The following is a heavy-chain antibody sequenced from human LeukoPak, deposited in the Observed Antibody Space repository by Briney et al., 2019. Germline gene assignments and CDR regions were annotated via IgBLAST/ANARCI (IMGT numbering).Heavy chain of an antibody. V-gene: IGHV3-23*01. Sequence: GGPLRLSCAASGFTFSSYGMSWVRQAPGKGLEWVSAISGSGGSTYYADSVKGRFTISRDNSKNTLYLQMNSLRAEDTAVYYCAKGIQVWPRGIDYWGQGTLVTVSS. J-gene: IGHJ4*02. D-gene: IGHD5-18*01. CDR3: AKGIQVWPRGIDY. CDR2: ISGSGGST. CDR1: GFTFSSYG.